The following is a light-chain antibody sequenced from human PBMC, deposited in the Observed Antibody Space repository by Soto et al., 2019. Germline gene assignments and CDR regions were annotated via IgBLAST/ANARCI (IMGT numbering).Light chain of an antibody. Sequence: EIVLTQSPGILSLSPGDGATLSCRASQSVSSNYLAWYQQNPGQAPRLLIYGTSTRASGIPDRFSGSGSGTDFTLTITRLEPEDFAVYFCQQYGVSPATFGGGTKVYSK. J-gene: IGKJ4*01. CDR1: QSVSSNY. CDR3: QQYGVSPAT. V-gene: IGKV3-20*01. CDR2: GTS.